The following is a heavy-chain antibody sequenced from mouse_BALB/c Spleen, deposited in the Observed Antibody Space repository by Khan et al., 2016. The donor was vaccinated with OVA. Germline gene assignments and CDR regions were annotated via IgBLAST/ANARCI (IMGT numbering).Heavy chain of an antibody. V-gene: IGHV2-6*02. CDR1: GFSLTSYG. CDR3: SRKPLMSTTVMDC. Sequence: VQRKEEGPGLVAPSQSLSITCTVSGFSLTSYGVHWVRQPPGKGLEWLVVIWSDGKTTYNSTLKSRLSISKDNSKSQVFLKMNSLHTDDTAMYYCSRKPLMSTTVMDCWGQGPSLTVSS. CDR2: IWSDGKT. J-gene: IGHJ4*01. D-gene: IGHD2-4*01.